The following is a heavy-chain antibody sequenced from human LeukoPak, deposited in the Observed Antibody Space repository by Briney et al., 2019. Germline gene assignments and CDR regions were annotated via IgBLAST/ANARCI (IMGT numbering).Heavy chain of an antibody. CDR3: ARDVYCSGGSCYPPLIDY. D-gene: IGHD2-15*01. V-gene: IGHV3-21*01. CDR2: ICSSSSYI. CDR1: GFTFSSYS. J-gene: IGHJ4*02. Sequence: PGGSLRLSCAASGFTFSSYSMNWVRQAPGKGLEWVSSICSSSSYIYYADSVKGRFTISRDNAKNSLYLQMNSLRAEDTAVYYCARDVYCSGGSCYPPLIDYWGQGTLVTVSS.